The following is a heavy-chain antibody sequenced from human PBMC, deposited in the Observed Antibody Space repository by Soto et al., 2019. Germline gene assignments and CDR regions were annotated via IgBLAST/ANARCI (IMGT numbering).Heavy chain of an antibody. CDR1: GYSFTSYW. Sequence: GESLKISCKGSGYSFTSYWIGWVRQMPGKGLEWMGIIYPGDSDTRYSPSFQGQVTISADKSISTAYLQWSSLKASDTAMYYCARHVHIAVAGTPQHYFDYWGQGTLVTVSS. CDR3: ARHVHIAVAGTPQHYFDY. V-gene: IGHV5-51*01. D-gene: IGHD6-19*01. J-gene: IGHJ4*02. CDR2: IYPGDSDT.